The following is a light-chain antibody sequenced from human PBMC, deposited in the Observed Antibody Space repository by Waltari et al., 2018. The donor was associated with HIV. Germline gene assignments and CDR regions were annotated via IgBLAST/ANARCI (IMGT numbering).Light chain of an antibody. J-gene: IGLJ2*01. Sequence: QSALTQPASVSGSPGQSITLSCTGASSDVGRYNYVSWYQHHPGKAPKLIIYDVSNRPSWVSNRFSCSKSGTTASLTISGLQAEDEADYYCSSYTSSRTVVFGGGTKLTVL. CDR3: SSYTSSRTVV. CDR1: SSDVGRYNY. V-gene: IGLV2-14*03. CDR2: DVS.